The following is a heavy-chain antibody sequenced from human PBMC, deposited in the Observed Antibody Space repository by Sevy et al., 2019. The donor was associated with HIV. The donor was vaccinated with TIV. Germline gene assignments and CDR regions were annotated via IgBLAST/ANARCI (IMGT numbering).Heavy chain of an antibody. Sequence: LSLTCAASGFTFRSYWMTWVRQAPGKGREWVAPMKEDGSVKDYVDSVKGRFTISRDNAKNSLYLQRNSLRAEDTAVYYCVREGVGGYSYSLDCWGQGTLVTVSS. J-gene: IGHJ4*02. D-gene: IGHD5-18*01. CDR2: MKEDGSVK. CDR1: GFTFRSYW. CDR3: VREGVGGYSYSLDC. V-gene: IGHV3-7*01.